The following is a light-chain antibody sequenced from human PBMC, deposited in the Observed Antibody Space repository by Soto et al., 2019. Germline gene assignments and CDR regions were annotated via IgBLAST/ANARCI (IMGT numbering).Light chain of an antibody. CDR2: GAS. CDR3: AQIYTAQWT. Sequence: DIHVTQSPSSLPASLGDRVTITCRASENIKNYLIWYQQKPGKAPKLHIYGASTLKTGVPSRFSGSGSGTDFTFTIGGLQPDDFATYYCAQIYTAQWTFGQGTRVDLK. CDR1: ENIKNY. J-gene: IGKJ1*01. V-gene: IGKV1-39*01.